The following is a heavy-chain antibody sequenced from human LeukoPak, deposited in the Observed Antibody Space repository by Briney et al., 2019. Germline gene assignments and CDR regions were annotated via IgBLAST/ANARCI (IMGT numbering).Heavy chain of an antibody. J-gene: IGHJ4*02. D-gene: IGHD2-2*01. CDR3: ARGGYCSNTSCYRRGRMGYFDY. CDR2: INHSGST. V-gene: IGHV4-34*01. Sequence: SETLSLTCAVYGGSFSGYYWSWIRQPPGKGLEWIGEINHSGSTNYNPSLKSRVTISVDTSKNQFSLKLSSVTAADTAVYYCARGGYCSNTSCYRRGRMGYFDYWGQGTLVTVSS. CDR1: GGSFSGYY.